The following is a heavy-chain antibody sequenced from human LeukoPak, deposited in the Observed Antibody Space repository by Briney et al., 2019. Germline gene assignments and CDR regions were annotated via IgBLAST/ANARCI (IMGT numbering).Heavy chain of an antibody. D-gene: IGHD3-16*01. CDR2: SNPNSGGT. CDR3: ARSTGTTFGFSDY. J-gene: IGHJ4*02. V-gene: IGHV1-2*02. Sequence: ASVTVSCKASAYTFTRYYMHWVRQAPGQGLEWMGWSNPNSGGTNYAQKFQGRVTMTRDPSISTAYVELSRLRSDDTAVYYWARSTGTTFGFSDYWGQGTLVTVSS. CDR1: AYTFTRYY.